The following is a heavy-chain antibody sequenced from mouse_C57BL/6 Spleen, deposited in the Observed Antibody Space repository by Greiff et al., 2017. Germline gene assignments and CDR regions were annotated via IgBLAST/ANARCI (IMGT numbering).Heavy chain of an antibody. CDR1: GYTFTSYW. CDR3: AIYYGSSLYYAMDY. Sequence: QVQLQQPGAELVKPGASVKLSCKASGYTFTSYWMHWVKQRPGRGLEWIGRIDPNSGGTKYNEKLKSKATLTVDKPSSTAYMQLSSLTSEDSAVYYCAIYYGSSLYYAMDYWGQGTSVTVSS. J-gene: IGHJ4*01. CDR2: IDPNSGGT. V-gene: IGHV1-72*01. D-gene: IGHD1-1*01.